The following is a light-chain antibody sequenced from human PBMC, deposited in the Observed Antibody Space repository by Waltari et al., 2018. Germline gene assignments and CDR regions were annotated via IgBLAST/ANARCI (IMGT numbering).Light chain of an antibody. CDR1: QSIRNH. CDR2: DAS. J-gene: IGKJ4*01. Sequence: EIVLTQSPATLSLSPGERGTLPCTASQSIRNHLAWYQQKPGQAPRPLLYDASSRAIGIPARFSGSGSGTDFTLTISSVEPEDFAVYYCQQRATWPQVTFGGGTKVEI. CDR3: QQRATWPQVT. V-gene: IGKV3-11*01.